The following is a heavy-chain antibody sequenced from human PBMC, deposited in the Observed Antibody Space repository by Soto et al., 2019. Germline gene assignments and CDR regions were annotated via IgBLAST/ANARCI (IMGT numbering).Heavy chain of an antibody. V-gene: IGHV4-39*07. CDR3: ARISFIILRGVIRSDFDY. Sequence: PSETLSLTCTVSGGSISSSRAYWGWIRQPPGKGLECIGSIYYGGNTKYNPSLKSRVTISVDTSKTQVSLNLNSVTAADTAVYYCARISFIILRGVIRSDFDYWGPGNLVTVSS. CDR2: IYYGGNT. D-gene: IGHD3-10*01. J-gene: IGHJ4*02. CDR1: GGSISSSRAY.